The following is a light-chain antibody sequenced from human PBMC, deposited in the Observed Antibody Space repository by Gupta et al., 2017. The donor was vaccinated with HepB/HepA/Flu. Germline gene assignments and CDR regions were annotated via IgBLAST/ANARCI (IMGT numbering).Light chain of an antibody. CDR1: QSLLHSDGKTY. J-gene: IGKJ3*01. V-gene: IGKV2D-29*01. CDR3: VQSIHLPRT. CDR2: EVS. Sequence: DIVMTQTPLSLSVTPGQPASISCKSTQSLLHSDGKTYLYWYLQKAGRPPQLLIWEVSNRFAGVPYRFSGSGSGTDFTLKISRVEADDVGVYYCVQSIHLPRTFGPGTKVDIK.